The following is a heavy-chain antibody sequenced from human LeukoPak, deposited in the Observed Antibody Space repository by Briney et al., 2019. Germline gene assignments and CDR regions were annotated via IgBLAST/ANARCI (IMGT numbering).Heavy chain of an antibody. V-gene: IGHV4-38-2*01. Sequence: SETLSLTCAVSGYSISSGCYWGWIRQPPGKGLEWIGSIYHSGSTYYNPSLKSRVTISVDTSKNQFSLKLSSVTAADTAVYYCARVHYDFWSGYYLYYFDYWGRGTLVTVSS. CDR3: ARVHYDFWSGYYLYYFDY. D-gene: IGHD3-3*01. CDR1: GYSISSGCY. J-gene: IGHJ4*02. CDR2: IYHSGST.